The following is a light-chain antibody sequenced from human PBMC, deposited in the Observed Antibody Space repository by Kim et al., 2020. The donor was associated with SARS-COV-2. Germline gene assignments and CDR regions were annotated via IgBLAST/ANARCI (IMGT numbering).Light chain of an antibody. CDR2: GNN. CDR3: QAWDSSTHNYV. V-gene: IGLV1-40*01. Sequence: QRVTISCTGSSSNIGAIYDVHWYQQLPGTAPKLLIYGNNNRPSGVPDRFSASKSGTSASLAITGVQAEDEADYYCQAWDSSTHNYVFGAGTKVTVL. CDR1: SSNIGAIYD. J-gene: IGLJ1*01.